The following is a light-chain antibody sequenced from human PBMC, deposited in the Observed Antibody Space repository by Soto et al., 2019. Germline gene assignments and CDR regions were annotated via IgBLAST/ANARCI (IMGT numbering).Light chain of an antibody. V-gene: IGKV1-39*01. CDR3: QQSYSTPLT. Sequence: TEVTRSPSTLSASVVEGGTVACGGSRMISSWLAWYQQKPGKAPKLLIYAAYSLQSGVPSRFSGSGSGTDFTLTISSLQPEDFATYYCQQSYSTPLTFGGGTKVDIK. J-gene: IGKJ4*01. CDR1: RMISSW. CDR2: AAY.